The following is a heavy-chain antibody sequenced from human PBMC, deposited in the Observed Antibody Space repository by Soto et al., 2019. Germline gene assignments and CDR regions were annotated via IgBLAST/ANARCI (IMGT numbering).Heavy chain of an antibody. CDR2: IKQDGSEK. V-gene: IGHV3-7*03. D-gene: IGHD6-19*01. Sequence: GGSLRLSCAASGFTFSSYWMSWVRQAPGKGLEWVANIKQDGSEKYYVASVKGRFTISRDNAKNSLYLQMNSLRAEDTAVYYCARDWGSGWSLLDYWGQGTLVTVSS. CDR1: GFTFSSYW. CDR3: ARDWGSGWSLLDY. J-gene: IGHJ4*02.